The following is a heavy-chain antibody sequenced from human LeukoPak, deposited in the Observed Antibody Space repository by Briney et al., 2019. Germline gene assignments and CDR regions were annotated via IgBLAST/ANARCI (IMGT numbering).Heavy chain of an antibody. CDR3: VKGFHFDW. Sequence: GGSLRLSCAASGNYWMHWVRQVPGKGLVWVSHINSDGSWTSYADSVKGRFTISKDNAKNTVYLQMNSLRAEDTAVYYCVKGFHFDWWGQGTLVTVSS. J-gene: IGHJ4*02. CDR2: INSDGSWT. V-gene: IGHV3-74*01. CDR1: GNYW.